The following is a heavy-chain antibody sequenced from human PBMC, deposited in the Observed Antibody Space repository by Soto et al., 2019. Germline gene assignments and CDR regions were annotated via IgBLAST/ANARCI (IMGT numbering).Heavy chain of an antibody. Sequence: GGSLRLSCAASGFTFRSSAMHWVRQAPGKGLEWVAVISYDGSNKYYADSVKGRFTISRDNSKNTLYLQMNSLRAEDTAVYYCARTITMVRGVTITGGYFDYWGQGTLVTVSS. V-gene: IGHV3-30-3*01. CDR2: ISYDGSNK. D-gene: IGHD3-10*01. CDR3: ARTITMVRGVTITGGYFDY. J-gene: IGHJ4*02. CDR1: GFTFRSSA.